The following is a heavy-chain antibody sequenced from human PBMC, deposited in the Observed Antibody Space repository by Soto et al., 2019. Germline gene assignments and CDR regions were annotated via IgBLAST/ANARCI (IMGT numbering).Heavy chain of an antibody. J-gene: IGHJ5*02. V-gene: IGHV3-30*18. CDR1: GFTFSSYG. CDR2: ISYDGSNK. D-gene: IGHD6-19*01. CDR3: AKVGIGYSSENWFDP. Sequence: GGSLRLSCAASGFTFSSYGMHWVRQAPGKGLEWVAVISYDGSNKYYADSVKGRFTISRDNSKNTLYLQMNSLRAEDTAVYYCAKVGIGYSSENWFDPWGQGTLVTVSS.